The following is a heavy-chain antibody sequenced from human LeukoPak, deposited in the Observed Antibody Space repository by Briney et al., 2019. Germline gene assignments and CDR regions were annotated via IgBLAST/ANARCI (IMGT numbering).Heavy chain of an antibody. V-gene: IGHV1-2*02. J-gene: IGHJ4*02. CDR1: GYTFTGYY. CDR3: ARHSGTYLLYSSFDY. Sequence: ASVKVSCKASGYTFTGYYMHWVRQAPGQGLEWMGWINPNSGGTNYAQKFQGRVTMTRDTSISTAYMELSRLRSDDTALYYCARHSGTYLLYSSFDYWGQGTLVTVSS. CDR2: INPNSGGT. D-gene: IGHD1-26*01.